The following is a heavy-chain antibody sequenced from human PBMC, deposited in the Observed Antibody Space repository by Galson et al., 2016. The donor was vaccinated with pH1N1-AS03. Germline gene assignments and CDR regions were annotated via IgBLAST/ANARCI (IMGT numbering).Heavy chain of an antibody. J-gene: IGHJ6*02. V-gene: IGHV3-11*01. CDR3: ARGWGPGTNGLDI. D-gene: IGHD7-27*01. CDR2: ISSGATAM. CDR1: GFTFSDYY. Sequence: SLRLSCAASGFTFSDYYMSWIRQAPGKGPEWVSHISSGATAMYYAESVKGRFTVSRANAKNSLYLQMNSLRAEDTAVYYCARGWGPGTNGLDIWGQGTKVAVS.